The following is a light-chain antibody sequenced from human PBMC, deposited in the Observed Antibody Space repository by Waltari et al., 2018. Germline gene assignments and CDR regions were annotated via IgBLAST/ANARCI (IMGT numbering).Light chain of an antibody. CDR3: QQYNNWPWT. CDR1: QSVRSA. Sequence: EIVMTQSPATLSVSPGDRATLSCRASQSVRSALAWYQQKPGQAPRLLIYGASTRATGLPARFSGSGSRTEFTLTISSMQSEDFAVYYCQQYNNWPWTLGQGTKVEIK. CDR2: GAS. V-gene: IGKV3-15*01. J-gene: IGKJ1*01.